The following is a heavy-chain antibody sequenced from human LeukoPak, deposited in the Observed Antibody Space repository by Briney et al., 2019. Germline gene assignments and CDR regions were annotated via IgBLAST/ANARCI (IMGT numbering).Heavy chain of an antibody. CDR1: DDSSSSYY. CDR2: IYTSGST. J-gene: IGHJ4*02. D-gene: IGHD6-13*01. V-gene: IGHV4-4*07. CDR3: ARHSRSWYFDY. Sequence: SETLSLTCTVSDDSSSSYYWSWIRQPAGKGLEWIGRIYTSGSTNYNPSLKSRVTMSVDTSKNQFSLRLSAVTAADTAVYYCARHSRSWYFDYWGQGTLVIVSS.